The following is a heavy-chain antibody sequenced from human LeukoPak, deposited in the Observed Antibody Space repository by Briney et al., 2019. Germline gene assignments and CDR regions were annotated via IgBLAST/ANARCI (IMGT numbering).Heavy chain of an antibody. J-gene: IGHJ5*02. CDR1: GYTFTERG. CDR3: GKGSTGWSRDP. D-gene: IGHD6-19*01. CDR2: ISATSGNT. V-gene: IGHV1-18*01. Sequence: PSASVKVSCKASGYTFTERGISWMLHVPGQGLEWMGWISATSGNTYYAETFQDRVTMTTDASTSTAYMELRDLTVDDTAVYYCGKGSTGWSRDPWGQGALVTVSS.